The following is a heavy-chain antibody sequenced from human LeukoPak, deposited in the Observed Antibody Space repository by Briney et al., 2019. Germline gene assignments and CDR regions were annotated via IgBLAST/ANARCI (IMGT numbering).Heavy chain of an antibody. CDR2: IYYSGST. CDR3: ARGRPTYYYGSGLFDY. D-gene: IGHD3-10*01. J-gene: IGHJ4*02. CDR1: GGSISSYY. Sequence: SETLSLTCTVSGGSISSYYWSWIRQPPGKGLEWISYIYYSGSTNYNPPLKSQPTISLDTSKNQFSLKLSSVTAADTAVYYCARGRPTYYYGSGLFDYWGQGTLVTVSS. V-gene: IGHV4-59*01.